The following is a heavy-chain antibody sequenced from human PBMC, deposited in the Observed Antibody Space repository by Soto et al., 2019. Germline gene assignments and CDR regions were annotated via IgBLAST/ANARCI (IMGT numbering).Heavy chain of an antibody. CDR2: ISYDGTNK. D-gene: IGHD3-10*01. J-gene: IGHJ6*02. V-gene: IGHV3-30*18. Sequence: QVQLVESGGGVVQPGRSLRLSCAASGVTFSSYGMHWVRQAPGKGLEWVAVISYDGTNKYYADSVKGRFTISRDNSKNTLYLQMNSLRAEDTAVYYCAKDRMVRLYYYYYGMDVWGQGTTVTVSS. CDR1: GVTFSSYG. CDR3: AKDRMVRLYYYYYGMDV.